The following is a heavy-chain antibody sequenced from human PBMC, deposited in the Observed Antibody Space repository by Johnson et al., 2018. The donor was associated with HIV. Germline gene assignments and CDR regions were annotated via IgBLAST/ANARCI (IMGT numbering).Heavy chain of an antibody. J-gene: IGHJ3*02. CDR1: GFTFSSYA. Sequence: QEQLVESGGGVVQPGRSLRLSCAASGFTFSSYAMHWDRQAPGKGLEWVAVISHDGSHKYYADSVKGRLSLSRDNSKNTLYLQMNSLRAEDTAVYYCAKEEEDAFDIWGQGTMVTVSS. CDR2: ISHDGSHK. V-gene: IGHV3-30*04. CDR3: AKEEEDAFDI.